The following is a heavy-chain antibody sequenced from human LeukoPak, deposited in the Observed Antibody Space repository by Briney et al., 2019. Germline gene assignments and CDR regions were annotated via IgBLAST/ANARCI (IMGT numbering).Heavy chain of an antibody. V-gene: IGHV4-4*07. J-gene: IGHJ3*01. D-gene: IGHD5-18*01. CDR3: AKNSKNLGGYSYGPMAFDV. Sequence: SETLSLTCTVSGGSISSYYWSWIRQPAGKGLEWIGRIYTSGSTNYNPSLKSRVTMSVDTSKNQFSLKLSSVTAADTAVYYCAKNSKNLGGYSYGPMAFDVWGQGTMVTVSS. CDR2: IYTSGST. CDR1: GGSISSYY.